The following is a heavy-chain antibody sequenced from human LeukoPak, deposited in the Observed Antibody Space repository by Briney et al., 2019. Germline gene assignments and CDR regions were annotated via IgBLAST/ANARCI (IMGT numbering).Heavy chain of an antibody. CDR3: AGDYDYFGGSYRYLFDN. D-gene: IGHD3-16*02. CDR1: GYTFTSYY. CDR2: INPSGGST. Sequence: ASVKVSCKASGYTFTSYYMHWVRQAPGQGLEWMGIINPSGGSTSYAQKFQGRVTMTRDTSTSTVYMELSSLRSEDTAVYYCAGDYDYFGGSYRYLFDNWGQGTLVTVSS. V-gene: IGHV1-46*01. J-gene: IGHJ4*02.